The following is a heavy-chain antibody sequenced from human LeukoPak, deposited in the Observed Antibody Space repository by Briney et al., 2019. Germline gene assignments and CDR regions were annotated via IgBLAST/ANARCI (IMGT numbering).Heavy chain of an antibody. D-gene: IGHD3/OR15-3a*01. CDR2: ISGSGGST. Sequence: GGSLRLSCAASGFTFSSYAMSWVRQAPGKGLEWVSAISGSGGSTYCADSVKGRFTISRDNSKNTLYLQMNSLRAEDTAVYYCAKDLIPLQVGWTLDYWGQGTLVTVSS. J-gene: IGHJ4*02. CDR1: GFTFSSYA. CDR3: AKDLIPLQVGWTLDY. V-gene: IGHV3-23*01.